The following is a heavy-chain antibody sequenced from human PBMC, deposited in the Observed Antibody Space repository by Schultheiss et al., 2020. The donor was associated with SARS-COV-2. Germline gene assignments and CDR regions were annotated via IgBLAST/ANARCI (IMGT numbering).Heavy chain of an antibody. V-gene: IGHV4-59*01. D-gene: IGHD2-2*03. J-gene: IGHJ4*02. Sequence: SETLSLTCTVSGGSISNYYWSWIRQPPGKGLEWIGYFFKTGSTSYNPSFTSRVSISVDTSKNQFSLKLNSVTAADTAVYYCASMDNIWVFDYCGQGALVTASS. CDR1: GGSISNYY. CDR2: FFKTGST. CDR3: ASMDNIWVFDY.